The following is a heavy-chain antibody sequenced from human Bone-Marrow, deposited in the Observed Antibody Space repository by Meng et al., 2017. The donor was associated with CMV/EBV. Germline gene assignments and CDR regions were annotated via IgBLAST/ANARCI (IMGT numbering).Heavy chain of an antibody. Sequence: ASVKVSCKASGYTFTNYGISWVRQAPGQGLEWMGWLNPKTGGANLAQRFQGRVTMTRDTSISTAYMEVRGLRSDDTAVYYCARDVFSSSPTEVWGQGTVVTVSS. CDR2: LNPKTGGA. V-gene: IGHV1-2*02. J-gene: IGHJ3*01. D-gene: IGHD2-2*01. CDR3: ARDVFSSSPTEV. CDR1: GYTFTNYG.